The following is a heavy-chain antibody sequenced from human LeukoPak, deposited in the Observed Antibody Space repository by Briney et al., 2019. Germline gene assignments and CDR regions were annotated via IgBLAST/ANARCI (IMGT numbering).Heavy chain of an antibody. CDR1: GFTFSSYA. J-gene: IGHJ4*02. CDR3: AKASARGYYFDY. V-gene: IGHV3-23*01. D-gene: IGHD3-10*01. CDR2: ITGSGEYT. Sequence: GGSLRFSCAASGFTFSSYAMSWVGQAPGKGLEWGSAITGSGEYTYYADSVKGRFTIARDNAKSTLYLQMNSLRAEDTAVYYCAKASARGYYFDYWGQGTLVTVSS.